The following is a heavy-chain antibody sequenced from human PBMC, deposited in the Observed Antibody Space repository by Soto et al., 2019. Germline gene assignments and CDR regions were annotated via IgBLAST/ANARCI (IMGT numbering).Heavy chain of an antibody. CDR1: GGTFSSYG. Sequence: SVKVSCKASGGTFSSYGVSWVRQAPGQGLEWMGGIIPIFGTANYAQKFQGRVTMTADTSTSTAYMELSRLRSEDTAVYYCARDRSSSWYELGYWGQGTLVTVSS. CDR2: IIPIFGTA. CDR3: ARDRSSSWYELGY. D-gene: IGHD6-13*01. V-gene: IGHV1-69*06. J-gene: IGHJ4*02.